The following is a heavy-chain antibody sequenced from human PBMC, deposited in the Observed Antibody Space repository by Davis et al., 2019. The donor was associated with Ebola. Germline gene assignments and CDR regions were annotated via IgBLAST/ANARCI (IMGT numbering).Heavy chain of an antibody. Sequence: MPGGSLRLSCAVYGGSFSGYYWSWIRQPPGKGLEWIGEINHSGSTNYNPSLKSRVTISVDTSKNQFSLKLSSVTAADTAVYFCSRGTSSGFYGGRHDFWGLGTLVTVSS. CDR1: GGSFSGYY. CDR2: INHSGST. J-gene: IGHJ4*02. CDR3: SRGTSSGFYGGRHDF. V-gene: IGHV4-34*01. D-gene: IGHD3-22*01.